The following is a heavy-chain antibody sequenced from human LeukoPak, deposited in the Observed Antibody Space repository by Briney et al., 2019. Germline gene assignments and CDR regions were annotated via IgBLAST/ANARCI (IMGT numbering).Heavy chain of an antibody. V-gene: IGHV3-7*01. Sequence: SGGSLRLSCAASGFTFSSYWMSWVRQAPGKGLDRVANIKQDGSEKYYVDSVRGRFTISRDNAKNSLYLQMNSLRAEDTAVYYCARDLWKVFDYWGQGTLVTVSS. CDR2: IKQDGSEK. CDR3: ARDLWKVFDY. J-gene: IGHJ4*02. D-gene: IGHD1-1*01. CDR1: GFTFSSYW.